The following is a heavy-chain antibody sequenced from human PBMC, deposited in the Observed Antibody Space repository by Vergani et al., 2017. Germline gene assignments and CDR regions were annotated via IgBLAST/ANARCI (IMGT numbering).Heavy chain of an antibody. CDR1: GGSFSGYY. CDR3: ARGRVGSSSWYGRLPDY. D-gene: IGHD6-13*01. J-gene: IGHJ4*02. V-gene: IGHV4-34*01. Sequence: QVQLQQWGAGLLKPSETLSLTCAVYGGSFSGYYWSWIRQPPGKGLEWIGEINHSGSTNYNPSLKSRVTISVDTSKNQFSLKLSSVTAADTAVYYCARGRVGSSSWYGRLPDYWGQGTLVTVSS. CDR2: INHSGST.